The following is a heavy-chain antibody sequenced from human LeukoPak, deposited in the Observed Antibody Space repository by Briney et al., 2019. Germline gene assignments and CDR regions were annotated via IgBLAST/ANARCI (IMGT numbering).Heavy chain of an antibody. CDR3: ARDGDFWSGYSGYFDY. V-gene: IGHV3-30*02. CDR2: IRYDGTNK. Sequence: GGSLRLSCAASGFTFSSYGMHWVRQAPGKGLEWVAFIRYDGTNKYYTDSVKGRFTISRDNSKNTLYLHMDSLKVEDTAVYYCARDGDFWSGYSGYFDYWGQGTPVTVSS. D-gene: IGHD3-3*01. CDR1: GFTFSSYG. J-gene: IGHJ4*02.